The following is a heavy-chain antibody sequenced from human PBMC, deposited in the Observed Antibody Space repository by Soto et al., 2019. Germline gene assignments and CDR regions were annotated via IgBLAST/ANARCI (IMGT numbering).Heavy chain of an antibody. V-gene: IGHV3-23*01. CDR1: GFTFSSYA. CDR2: ISGSGGST. D-gene: IGHD1-26*01. J-gene: IGHJ4*02. CDR3: AKAGSIVGATRGHYYFDS. Sequence: GGSLRLSCAASGFTFSSYAMSWVRQAPGKGLEWVSAISGSGGSTYYADSVKGRFTISRDNSKNTLYLQMNSLGAEDTAVYYCAKAGSIVGATRGHYYFDSWGQGTLVIGSS.